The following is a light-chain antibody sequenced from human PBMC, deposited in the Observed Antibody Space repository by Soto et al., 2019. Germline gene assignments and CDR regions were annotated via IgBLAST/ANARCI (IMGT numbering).Light chain of an antibody. CDR2: GAT. Sequence: VMTQPPATMSVSPGERVTLSCRASQSVSTNVAWYQQKRGQPPRLLISGATTRATGVPARFSGSGSGTEFTLTIRRLESEDCAGYYCQQHDNLPPSVGGGTKVEIK. J-gene: IGKJ4*01. CDR1: QSVSTN. V-gene: IGKV3-15*01. CDR3: QQHDNLPPS.